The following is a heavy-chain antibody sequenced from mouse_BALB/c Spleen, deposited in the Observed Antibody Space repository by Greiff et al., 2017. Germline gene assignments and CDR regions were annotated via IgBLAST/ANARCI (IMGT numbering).Heavy chain of an antibody. D-gene: IGHD1-1*01. V-gene: IGHV3-2*02. J-gene: IGHJ4*01. CDR3: ARDYYGSYAMDY. Sequence: VQLKESGPGLVKPSQSLSLTCTVTGYSITSDYAWNWIRQFPGNKLEWMGYISYSGSTSYNPSLKSRISITRDTSKNQFFLQLNSVTTEDTATYYCARDYYGSYAMDYWGQGTSVTVSS. CDR1: GYSITSDYA. CDR2: ISYSGST.